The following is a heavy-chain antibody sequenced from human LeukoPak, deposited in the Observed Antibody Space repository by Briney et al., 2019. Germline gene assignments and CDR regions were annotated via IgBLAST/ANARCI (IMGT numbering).Heavy chain of an antibody. CDR1: GFTFSNYN. Sequence: GGSLRLSCAASGFTFSNYNMNWGRQAPGKGLEWVSYISSGSITIYYADSVKGRFTISRDNAKNSLYLQMNSLRDEDTAVYYCARDVHFDYWGQGTLVTVSS. V-gene: IGHV3-48*02. CDR2: ISSGSITI. CDR3: ARDVHFDY. J-gene: IGHJ4*02.